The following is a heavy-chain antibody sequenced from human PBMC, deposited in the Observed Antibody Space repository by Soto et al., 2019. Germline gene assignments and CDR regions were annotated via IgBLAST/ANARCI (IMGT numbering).Heavy chain of an antibody. J-gene: IGHJ5*02. D-gene: IGHD1-1*01. V-gene: IGHV3-23*01. CDR2: ISGSGGST. CDR1: GFTFSSYA. CDR3: AKAGVPGTTGGEGFDP. Sequence: PGGSLRLSCAASGFTFSSYAMSWVRQAPGKGLEWVSAISGSGGSTYYADSVKGRFTISRDNSMNTLYLQMNSLRAEDTAVYYCAKAGVPGTTGGEGFDPWGQGTLVTVSS.